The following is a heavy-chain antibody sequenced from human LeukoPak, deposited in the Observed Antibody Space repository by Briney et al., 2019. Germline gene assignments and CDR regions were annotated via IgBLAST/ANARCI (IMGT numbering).Heavy chain of an antibody. D-gene: IGHD6-13*01. CDR3: ARMGGAAAGYFDY. Sequence: SETLSLTCTVSGGSISSYYWGWIRQPPGKGLEWIGSIYYSGSTYYNPSLKSRVTISVDTSKNQFSLKLSSVTAADTAVYYCARMGGAAAGYFDYWGQGTLVTVSS. J-gene: IGHJ4*02. CDR1: GGSISSYY. CDR2: IYYSGST. V-gene: IGHV4-39*01.